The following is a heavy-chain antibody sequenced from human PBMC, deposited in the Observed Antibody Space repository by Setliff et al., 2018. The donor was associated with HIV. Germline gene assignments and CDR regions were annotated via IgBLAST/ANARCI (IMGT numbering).Heavy chain of an antibody. CDR1: GFTFSSYG. V-gene: IGHV3-30*02. D-gene: IGHD2-15*01. Sequence: GGSLRLSCAASGFTFSSYGMHWVRQAPGKGLEWVAFIRYDGSNKYYADSVKGRFTISRDNSKNTLYLQMNSLRAEDTAVYYCAKAVVVVAATDYWGQGTLVTVSS. CDR3: AKAVVVVAATDY. J-gene: IGHJ4*02. CDR2: IRYDGSNK.